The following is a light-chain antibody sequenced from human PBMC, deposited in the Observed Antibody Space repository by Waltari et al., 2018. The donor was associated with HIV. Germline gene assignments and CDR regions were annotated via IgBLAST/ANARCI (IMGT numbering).Light chain of an antibody. J-gene: IGLJ1*01. CDR1: HLGALH. Sequence: SYDLTQPPPVSVSPGQTTSITCSGAHLGALHFCWYQQKPGQSPIMIIYQDHKRPSGIPERFSGSNSGTTATLTITGTQAVDEADYYCQTWDSDNYVFGPGTKVTVL. CDR3: QTWDSDNYV. V-gene: IGLV3-1*01. CDR2: QDH.